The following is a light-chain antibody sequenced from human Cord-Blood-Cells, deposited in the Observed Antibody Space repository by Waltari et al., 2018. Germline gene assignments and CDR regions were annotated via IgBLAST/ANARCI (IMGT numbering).Light chain of an antibody. CDR3: QQYNSYWT. CDR2: KAS. J-gene: IGKJ1*01. Sequence: DIQMTQSPSTLSASVGDRVTITCTASQSISSWFAWYQQKPGKTPKLLIYKASSLESGVPSMFSGSGSGTEFTLTISSLQPDDFATYYCQQYNSYWTFGQGTKVKIK. CDR1: QSISSW. V-gene: IGKV1-5*03.